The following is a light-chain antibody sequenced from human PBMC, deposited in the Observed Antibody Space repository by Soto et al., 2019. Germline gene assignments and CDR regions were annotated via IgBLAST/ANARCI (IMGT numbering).Light chain of an antibody. Sequence: QSALTQPASVSGSPGQSVILSCSGTSGDIGAYDHVAWFQQHPGEVPKLLLRDVTNRPSGVSGRFSGFKSGNTAYLTISGLRPEDEADYYCSSSTHSNTLVFGGGTKLTVL. CDR3: SSSTHSNTLV. CDR2: DVT. V-gene: IGLV2-14*03. J-gene: IGLJ3*02. CDR1: SGDIGAYDH.